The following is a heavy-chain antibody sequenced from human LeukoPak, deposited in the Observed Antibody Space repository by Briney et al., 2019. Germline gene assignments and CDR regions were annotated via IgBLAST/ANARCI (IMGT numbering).Heavy chain of an antibody. CDR3: GASPSPTGTERYY. CDR2: IYPTDSDA. CDR1: GYTFTTYW. V-gene: IGHV5-51*01. Sequence: GGSLQISCKRSGYTFTTYWIGWVRQMPGEGLEGMGVIYPTDSDARYSPSFQGQVTISVDKSISTVYLQWNSLKASDSAMYYCGASPSPTGTERYYWGQGTLVTVSS. D-gene: IGHD1-1*01. J-gene: IGHJ4*02.